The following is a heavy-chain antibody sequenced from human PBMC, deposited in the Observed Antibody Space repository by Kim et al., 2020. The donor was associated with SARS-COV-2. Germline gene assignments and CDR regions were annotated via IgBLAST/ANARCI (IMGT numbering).Heavy chain of an antibody. CDR1: GGTFSSYA. V-gene: IGHV1-69*13. CDR3: ARSYQMDSSSWYYFDY. J-gene: IGHJ4*02. Sequence: SVKVSCKASGGTFSSYAISWVRQAPGQGLEWMGGIIPIFGTANYAQKFQGRVTITADESTSTAYMELSSLRSEDTAVYYCARSYQMDSSSWYYFDYWGQGTLVTVSS. CDR2: IIPIFGTA. D-gene: IGHD6-13*01.